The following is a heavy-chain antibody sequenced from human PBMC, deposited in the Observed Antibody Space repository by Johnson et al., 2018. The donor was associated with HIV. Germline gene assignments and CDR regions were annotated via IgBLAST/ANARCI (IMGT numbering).Heavy chain of an antibody. Sequence: VQLVESGGGVVQPGRSLRLSCVASGFTFSTYGMHWVRQAPGKGLEYVSAISGNGGSTYYANSVKGRFTISRDNSKNTLYLQMGSLRAEDMGVYYCARLRSPDAFDIWGQGTMVTVSS. CDR2: ISGNGGST. J-gene: IGHJ3*02. V-gene: IGHV3-64*01. CDR3: ARLRSPDAFDI. CDR1: GFTFSTYG. D-gene: IGHD2-15*01.